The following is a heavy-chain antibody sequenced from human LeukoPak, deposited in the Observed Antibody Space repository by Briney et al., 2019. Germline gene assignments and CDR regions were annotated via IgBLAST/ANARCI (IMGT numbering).Heavy chain of an antibody. CDR3: ARVVRGGYHQYDIDV. V-gene: IGHV4-39*07. Sequence: SETLSLTCTVSGVSITSNSYYWGWIRQAPGKGLEWIGNIYYGGTTHYNPSLKSRVTLSLDTSKNQFSLTVSSVTAADTAVYYCARVVRGGYHQYDIDVWGKGTTVTVSS. CDR2: IYYGGTT. CDR1: GVSITSNSYY. J-gene: IGHJ6*03. D-gene: IGHD3-10*01.